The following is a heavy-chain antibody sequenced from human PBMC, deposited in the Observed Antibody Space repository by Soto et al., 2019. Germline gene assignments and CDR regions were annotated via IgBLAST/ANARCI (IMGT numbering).Heavy chain of an antibody. CDR3: ATGTPRRYSSSWYGPHGNYYYYGMDV. CDR1: GYTLTELS. V-gene: IGHV1-24*01. D-gene: IGHD6-13*01. J-gene: IGHJ6*02. CDR2: FDPEDGET. Sequence: QVQLVQSGAEVKKPGASVKVSCKVSGYTLTELSMHWVRQAPGKGLEWMGGFDPEDGETIYALKFEGRVTMTEETPTDKANMEPSSLRSEDTAVYYCATGTPRRYSSSWYGPHGNYYYYGMDVWGQGTTVTVSS.